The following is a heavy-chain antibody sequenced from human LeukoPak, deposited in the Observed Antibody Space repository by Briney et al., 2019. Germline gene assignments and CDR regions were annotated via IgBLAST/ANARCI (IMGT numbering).Heavy chain of an antibody. D-gene: IGHD3-22*01. CDR3: ARDRYYYDSSGYYYFDY. Sequence: SETLSLTCTVSGGSISSYYWSWIRQPAGKGLEWIGRIYTSGSTNYNPSLKSRVTMSVDTSKNQFSLKLSSVTAADTAVYYCARDRYYYDSSGYYYFDYWGQGTLVTVSS. CDR1: GGSISSYY. CDR2: IYTSGST. J-gene: IGHJ4*02. V-gene: IGHV4-4*07.